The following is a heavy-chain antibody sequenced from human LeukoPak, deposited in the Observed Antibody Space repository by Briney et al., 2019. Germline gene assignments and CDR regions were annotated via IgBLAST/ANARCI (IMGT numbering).Heavy chain of an antibody. CDR1: GFTFSTFW. J-gene: IGHJ4*02. CDR3: ATSSGSRGLYFDF. D-gene: IGHD3-22*01. V-gene: IGHV3-7*01. CDR2: IKEDGSEK. Sequence: GGSLRLSCAASGFTFSTFWMSWVRQAPGKGLERVANIKEDGSEKYYVDSVKGRFTISRDSAKNSLYLQMNRLRAEDTAVYYCATSSGSRGLYFDFWGQGTLVTVSS.